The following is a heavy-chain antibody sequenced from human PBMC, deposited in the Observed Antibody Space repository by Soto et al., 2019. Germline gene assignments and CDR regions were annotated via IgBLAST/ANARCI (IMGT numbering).Heavy chain of an antibody. J-gene: IGHJ3*02. V-gene: IGHV4-59*01. CDR2: IYYSGST. CDR1: GGSISSSY. D-gene: IGHD3-10*01. CDR3: ARRYGSAFDI. Sequence: SESLSLTCTVSGGSISSSYLSWIRQPPGKGLEWIGYIYYSGSTNYNPSLKSRVTISVDTSKNQFSLKLSSVTAADTAVYYCARRYGSAFDIWGQGTMVT.